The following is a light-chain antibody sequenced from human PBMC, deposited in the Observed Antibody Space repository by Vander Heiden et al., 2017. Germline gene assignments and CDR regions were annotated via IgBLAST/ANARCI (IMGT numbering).Light chain of an antibody. J-gene: IGLJ1*01. CDR1: RSDVGGYDA. Sequence: QSALTQPASVSGSLGKPITISFAGTRSDVGGYDAVSWYQQHPEKAAKLMIYDVTYRPSGFSMRFSGSKSGNTASLTISGLQAEDESDYYCSSYTTSGTRVFGTGTNVTVL. V-gene: IGLV2-14*03. CDR2: DVT. CDR3: SSYTTSGTRV.